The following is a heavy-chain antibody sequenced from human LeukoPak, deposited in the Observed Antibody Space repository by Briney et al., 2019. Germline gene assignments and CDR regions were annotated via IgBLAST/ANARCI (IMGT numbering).Heavy chain of an antibody. V-gene: IGHV3-23*01. D-gene: IGHD3-22*01. CDR2: ITGSGDTT. J-gene: IGHJ4*02. CDR3: ARAYGSSGYYQLPIDY. Sequence: GGSLRLSCAASGFTFSTYAMSWVRQAPGKGLEWLCGITGSGDTTHHVDSVKGRFTVSGDNSKNTLFLQMNSLRVEDTALYYCARAYGSSGYYQLPIDYWGQGTLVSVSS. CDR1: GFTFSTYA.